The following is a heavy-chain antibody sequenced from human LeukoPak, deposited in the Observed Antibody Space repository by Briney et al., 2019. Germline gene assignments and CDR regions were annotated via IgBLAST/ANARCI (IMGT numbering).Heavy chain of an antibody. CDR3: ARPVTGTYAPLDS. J-gene: IGHJ4*02. D-gene: IGHD6-19*01. CDR2: INSEGSST. CDR1: GFTFSDYW. V-gene: IGHV3-74*01. Sequence: PGGSLRLSCAVSGFTFSDYWMHWVRQGPGKGLEYVSRINSEGSSTNYADPVQGRFTISRDNTKNTVYLQMTSLRAEDTAVYYCARPVTGTYAPLDSWGQGTLVTVPS.